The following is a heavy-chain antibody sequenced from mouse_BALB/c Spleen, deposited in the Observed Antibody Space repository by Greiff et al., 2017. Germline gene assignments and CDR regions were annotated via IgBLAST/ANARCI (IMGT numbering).Heavy chain of an antibody. CDR1: GYSITSDYA. Sequence: DVKLQESGPGLVKPSQSLSLTCTVTGYSITSDYAWNWIRQFPGNKLEWMGYISYSGSTSYNPSLKSRISITRDTSKNQFFLQLNSVTTEDTATYYCARSGDYAWFAYWGQGTLVTVSA. CDR2: ISYSGST. J-gene: IGHJ3*01. CDR3: ARSGDYAWFAY. D-gene: IGHD2-4*01. V-gene: IGHV3-2*02.